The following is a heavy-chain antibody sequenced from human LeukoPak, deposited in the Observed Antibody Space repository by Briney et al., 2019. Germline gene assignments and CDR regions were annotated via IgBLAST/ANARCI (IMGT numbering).Heavy chain of an antibody. CDR2: ISSSGSTI. Sequence: GGSLRLSCAASGFTFSDYYMSWIRQAPGKGLEWVSYISSSGSTIYHADSVKGRFTISRDNAKNSLYLQVNSLRAEDTAVYYCARVEWGDTAMVTYFDYWGQGTLVTVSS. D-gene: IGHD5-18*01. CDR3: ARVEWGDTAMVTYFDY. J-gene: IGHJ4*02. V-gene: IGHV3-11*01. CDR1: GFTFSDYY.